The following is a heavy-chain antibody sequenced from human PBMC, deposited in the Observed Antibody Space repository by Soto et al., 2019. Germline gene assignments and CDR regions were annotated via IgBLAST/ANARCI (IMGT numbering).Heavy chain of an antibody. J-gene: IGHJ5*02. V-gene: IGHV4-30-2*01. CDR3: ARVTAP. D-gene: IGHD5-18*01. Sequence: SETLSLTCAVSGGSISSCGYSWSWIRQPPGKGLEWIGYIYHSGSTDYNPSLKSRVTISVDRSKNQFSLKLSSVTAADTAVYFCARVTAPWGQGTLVTVSS. CDR1: GGSISSCGYS. CDR2: IYHSGST.